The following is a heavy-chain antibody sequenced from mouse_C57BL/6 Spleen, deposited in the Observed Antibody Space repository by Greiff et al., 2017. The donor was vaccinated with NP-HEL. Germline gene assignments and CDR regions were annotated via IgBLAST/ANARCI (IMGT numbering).Heavy chain of an antibody. J-gene: IGHJ1*03. V-gene: IGHV1-69*01. CDR2: IDPSDSYT. D-gene: IGHD1-1*01. CDR1: GYTFTSYW. Sequence: QVQLQQPGAELVMPGASVKLSCKASGYTFTSYWMHWVKQRPGQGLEWIGEIDPSDSYTNYNQKFKGKSTLTVDKSSSTAYMQLSSLTSEDSAVYYRARAGPYGSGYFDVWGTGTTVTVSS. CDR3: ARAGPYGSGYFDV.